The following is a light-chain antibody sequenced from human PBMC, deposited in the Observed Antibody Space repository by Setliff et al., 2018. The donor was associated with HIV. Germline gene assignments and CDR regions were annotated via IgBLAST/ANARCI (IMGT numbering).Light chain of an antibody. CDR2: EVS. CDR1: NSDVGSYNL. Sequence: QSVLTQPASVSGSPGQSITISCTGTNSDVGSYNLVSWYQQHPGKAPKLMIYEVSKRPSGVSNRLSGSKSGNTASLTISGLQAEDEADYYCCSYAGSSTYVFGTGTKVTVL. J-gene: IGLJ1*01. CDR3: CSYAGSSTYV. V-gene: IGLV2-23*02.